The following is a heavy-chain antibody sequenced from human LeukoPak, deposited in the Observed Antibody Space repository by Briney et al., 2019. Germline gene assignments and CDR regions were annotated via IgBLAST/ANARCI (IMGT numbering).Heavy chain of an antibody. Sequence: PSETLALTCTVSGGSISSYYWSWVRQPPGKGLEWIGYVYYSGSTNYNPSLKSRVTISVDTSKNQFSLKLSSVTAADTAVYYCARDVWEYSSGWGGGWFDPWGQGTLVTVSS. D-gene: IGHD6-19*01. CDR2: VYYSGST. V-gene: IGHV4-59*01. CDR3: ARDVWEYSSGWGGGWFDP. J-gene: IGHJ5*02. CDR1: GGSISSYY.